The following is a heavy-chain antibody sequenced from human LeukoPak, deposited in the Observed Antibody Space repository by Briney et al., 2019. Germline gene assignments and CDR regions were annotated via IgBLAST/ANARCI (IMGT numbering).Heavy chain of an antibody. Sequence: GGSLRLSCAASGFTFSSYAMSWVRQAPGKGLEWVSAISGSGGSTYYADSVEGRFTISRDNSKNTLYLQMNSLRAEDTAVYYCAKALGLSLTGYGDYWGQGTLVTVSS. CDR1: GFTFSSYA. CDR3: AKALGLSLTGYGDY. D-gene: IGHD3-9*01. V-gene: IGHV3-23*01. CDR2: ISGSGGST. J-gene: IGHJ4*02.